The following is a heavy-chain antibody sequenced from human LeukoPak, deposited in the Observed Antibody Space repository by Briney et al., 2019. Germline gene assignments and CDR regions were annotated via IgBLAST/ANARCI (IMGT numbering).Heavy chain of an antibody. CDR3: ARDNDFWSGYYTWFDY. D-gene: IGHD3-3*01. CDR2: IIPIFGTA. Sequence: SVKVSCKASGYTFTSYAISWVRQAPGQGLEWMGGIIPIFGTANYAQKSQGRVTITADESTSTAYMELSSLRSEDTAVYYCARDNDFWSGYYTWFDYWGQGTLVTVSS. J-gene: IGHJ4*02. CDR1: GYTFTSYA. V-gene: IGHV1-69*13.